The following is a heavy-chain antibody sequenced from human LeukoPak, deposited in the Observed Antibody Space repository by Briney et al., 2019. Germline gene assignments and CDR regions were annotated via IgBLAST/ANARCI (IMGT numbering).Heavy chain of an antibody. CDR1: GFTFSSYA. D-gene: IGHD7-27*01. V-gene: IGHV3-23*01. J-gene: IGHJ4*02. CDR2: ISGSGGST. Sequence: GGSLRLSCAASGFTFSSYAMSWVRQAPGKGLERVSAISGSGGSTYYADSVKGRFTISRDNSKNTLYLQMNSLRAEDTAVYYCAKPNALLGYYFDYWGQGTLVTVSS. CDR3: AKPNALLGYYFDY.